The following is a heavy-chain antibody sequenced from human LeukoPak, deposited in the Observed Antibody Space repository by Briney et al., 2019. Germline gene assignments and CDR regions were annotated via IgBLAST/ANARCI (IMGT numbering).Heavy chain of an antibody. D-gene: IGHD2-2*01. CDR1: GYTFTAYY. Sequence: GASLKVSCKASGYTFTAYYIHWVRRAPGQGLEWMGWINPNSGGTESAQKFQGRVTMTRDTSISTAYMELSRLRSDDTAVYYCTRDHCTSINCLEYNYYGMDVWGQGTTVTVSS. V-gene: IGHV1-2*02. J-gene: IGHJ6*02. CDR2: INPNSGGT. CDR3: TRDHCTSINCLEYNYYGMDV.